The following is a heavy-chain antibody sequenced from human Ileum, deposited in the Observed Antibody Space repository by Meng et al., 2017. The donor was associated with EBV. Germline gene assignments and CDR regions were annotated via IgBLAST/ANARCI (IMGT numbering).Heavy chain of an antibody. J-gene: IGHJ4*02. CDR2: ISADNGNT. V-gene: IGHV1-18*01. Sequence: LVQPGTEVEKPAASVKFSCNASGYTFTNYGITWVRQAPGQGLEWMGWISADNGNTNYAQKLQGRVTMTTDTSTSTAYMELRSLRSDDTAVYYCARDRQCGYWGQGTLVTVSS. CDR3: ARDRQCGY. CDR1: GYTFTNYG. D-gene: IGHD6-19*01.